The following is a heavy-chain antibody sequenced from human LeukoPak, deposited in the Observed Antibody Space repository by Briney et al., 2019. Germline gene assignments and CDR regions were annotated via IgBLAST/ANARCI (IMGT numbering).Heavy chain of an antibody. J-gene: IGHJ4*02. CDR1: GFTFSSYS. V-gene: IGHV3-21*01. CDR3: ARGQSPDY. CDR2: ISSNSSYI. Sequence: PGGSLRLSCAASGFTFSSYSMNWVRQAPGKGLEWVSSISSNSSYIYYADSVKGRFTISRDNAKNSLYLQMNSLRAEDTAVYYCARGQSPDYWGQGTLVTVSS.